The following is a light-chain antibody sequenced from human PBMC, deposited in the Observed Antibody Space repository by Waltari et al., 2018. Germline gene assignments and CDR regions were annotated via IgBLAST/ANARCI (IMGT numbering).Light chain of an antibody. CDR3: QQSGSSPRT. CDR1: QSVDIRY. CDR2: GAS. V-gene: IGKV3-20*01. Sequence: EIVLTQSPGTLSLSPGDRATLSCRASQSVDIRYLAWYQQKPGQAPRLLIYGASSRATGIPDRFSGSGSGTDFTHTISRLEPEDFAVYYCQQSGSSPRTFGQGTKVEI. J-gene: IGKJ1*01.